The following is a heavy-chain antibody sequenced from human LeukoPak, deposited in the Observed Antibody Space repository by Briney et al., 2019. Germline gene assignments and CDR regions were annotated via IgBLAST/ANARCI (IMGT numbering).Heavy chain of an antibody. V-gene: IGHV1-2*02. Sequence: GASVKVSCKASGFTFAGYYIYWVQQAPGQGLEWMGWINPNNGAANYAQKFQGRVTVTRDTSISTAYMELSRLTSDDTAVYYCARNFGDFWSGNDYNWFDPWGQGTLVTVSS. D-gene: IGHD3-3*01. CDR2: INPNNGAA. CDR3: ARNFGDFWSGNDYNWFDP. CDR1: GFTFAGYY. J-gene: IGHJ5*02.